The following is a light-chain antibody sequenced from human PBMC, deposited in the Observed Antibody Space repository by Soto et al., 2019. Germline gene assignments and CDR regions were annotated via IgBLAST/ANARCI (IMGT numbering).Light chain of an antibody. J-gene: IGKJ1*01. CDR2: GAS. V-gene: IGKV3-20*01. CDR1: QSVSSSY. Sequence: EIVLTQSPDTLSLSPGERATLSCRASQSVSSSYLGWYQQKPGQAPRLLIFGASNRATGIPDRFSGSGSESDFTLTITRLEPEDFAVYYCQQYSDSAWTFGQGTKVDIK. CDR3: QQYSDSAWT.